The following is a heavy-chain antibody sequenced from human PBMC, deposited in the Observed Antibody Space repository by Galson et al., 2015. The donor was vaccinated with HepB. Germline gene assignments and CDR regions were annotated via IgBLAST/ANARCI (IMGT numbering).Heavy chain of an antibody. J-gene: IGHJ5*02. CDR1: GFSLSTSGMC. V-gene: IGHV2-70*01. CDR2: IDWDDDK. D-gene: IGHD6-19*01. CDR3: ARQHRLAVADMGRFDP. Sequence: PALVKPTQTLTLTCTFSGFSLSTSGMCVSWIRQPPGKALEWLALIDWDDDKYYSTSLKTRLTISKDTSKNQVVLTMTNMDPVDTATYYCARQHRLAVADMGRFDPWGQGTLVTVSS.